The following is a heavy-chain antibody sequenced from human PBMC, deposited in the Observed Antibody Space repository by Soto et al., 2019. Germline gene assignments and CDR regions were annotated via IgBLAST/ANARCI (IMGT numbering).Heavy chain of an antibody. D-gene: IGHD3-10*01. CDR3: ARDNGPMVRGVRGDYGMDV. Sequence: QVQLVQSGAEVKKPGASVKVSCKASGYTLTSYGISWVRQAPGQGLEWMGWMSAYNGNTKYAHKLQGRVTMTTDTSTSTAYMELRSLRSDDTAVYYCARDNGPMVRGVRGDYGMDVWGQGTTVTVSS. CDR1: GYTLTSYG. CDR2: MSAYNGNT. V-gene: IGHV1-18*01. J-gene: IGHJ6*02.